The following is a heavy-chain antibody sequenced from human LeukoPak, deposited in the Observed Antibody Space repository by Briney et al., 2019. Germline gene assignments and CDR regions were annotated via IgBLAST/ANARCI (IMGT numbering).Heavy chain of an antibody. CDR2: ISSSGSTI. V-gene: IGHV3-48*03. Sequence: SGGSLRLSCAASGFIFSSYEMNWVRQAPGKGLEWVSYISSSGSTIYYADSVKGRFTISRDNAKNSLYLQMNSLRAEDTAVYYCARDNYYDSSGYYYLDYWGQGTLVTVSS. CDR3: ARDNYYDSSGYYYLDY. CDR1: GFIFSSYE. D-gene: IGHD3-22*01. J-gene: IGHJ4*02.